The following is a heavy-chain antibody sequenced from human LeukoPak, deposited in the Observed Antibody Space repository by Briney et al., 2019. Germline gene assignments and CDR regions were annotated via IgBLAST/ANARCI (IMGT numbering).Heavy chain of an antibody. CDR2: ISGSGDST. J-gene: IGHJ4*02. CDR1: GFTFSSYA. D-gene: IGHD6-13*01. CDR3: AKASSSSWYLGPFDY. V-gene: IGHV3-23*01. Sequence: GGSLRLSCAASGFTFSSYAMSWVRQAPGKGLEWVSTISGSGDSTYFADSVKGRFTISRDNSKNTLYLQMNSLRAEDTAVYYCAKASSSSWYLGPFDYWGQGTLVTVSS.